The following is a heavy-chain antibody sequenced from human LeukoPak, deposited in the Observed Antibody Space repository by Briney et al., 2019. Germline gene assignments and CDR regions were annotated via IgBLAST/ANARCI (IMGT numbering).Heavy chain of an antibody. D-gene: IGHD3-22*01. CDR3: ARDSSGYRGWFDP. V-gene: IGHV1-18*04. J-gene: IGHJ5*02. Sequence: ASVKVSCKASGYAFTSYYMHWVRQAPGQGLEWMGWISAYNGNTNYAQKLQGRVTMTTDTSTSTAYMELRSLRSDDTAVYYCARDSSGYRGWFDPWGQGTLVTVSS. CDR2: ISAYNGNT. CDR1: GYAFTSYY.